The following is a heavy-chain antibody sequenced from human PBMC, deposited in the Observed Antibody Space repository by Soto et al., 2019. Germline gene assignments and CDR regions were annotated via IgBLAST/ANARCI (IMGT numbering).Heavy chain of an antibody. D-gene: IGHD1-7*01. CDR1: GASFTSNDW. V-gene: IGHV4-4*02. J-gene: IGHJ4*02. CDR2: IYRTGST. CDR3: ASRDPGTSVDY. Sequence: QVQLQESGPGLVKPSGTLSLTCAVSGASFTSNDWWTWVRQPPGRGLEWIGEIYRTGSTNYNPSLKSRVTISLDKPENQFSLKVTSLTAADTAVYYCASRDPGTSVDYWGQGTLVTVSS.